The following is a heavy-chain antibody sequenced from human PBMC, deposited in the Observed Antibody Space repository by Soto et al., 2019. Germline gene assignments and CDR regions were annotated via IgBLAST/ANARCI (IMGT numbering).Heavy chain of an antibody. CDR1: GGTISTSSYY. Sequence: SETLSLTCTVSGGTISTSSYYWGWIRQPPGKGLEWIGSIYYSGSAYYNPSLKSRVTISVDTSKNQFSLKLSSVTAADTAVYYCAGQQQAMIYDYWGQGTLATAS. V-gene: IGHV4-39*01. J-gene: IGHJ4*02. D-gene: IGHD6-13*01. CDR2: IYYSGSA. CDR3: AGQQQAMIYDY.